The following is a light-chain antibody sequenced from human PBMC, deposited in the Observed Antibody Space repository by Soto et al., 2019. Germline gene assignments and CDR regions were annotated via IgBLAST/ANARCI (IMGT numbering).Light chain of an antibody. V-gene: IGLV2-23*01. CDR1: SSDVGSYNL. CDR3: CSYAGSSSLL. CDR2: EGS. J-gene: IGLJ3*02. Sequence: QSALTQPASVSGSPGQSITISCTGTSSDVGSYNLVSWYQQHPGKAPKLMIYEGSKRPSGVSNRFSGSKSGNTASLTIPGLQAEDEADYYCCSYAGSSSLLFGGGTKLTVL.